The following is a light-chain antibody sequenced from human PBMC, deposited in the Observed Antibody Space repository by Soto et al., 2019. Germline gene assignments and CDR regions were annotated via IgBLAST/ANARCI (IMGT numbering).Light chain of an antibody. CDR2: AAS. Sequence: DIQMTQSPSSLSASVGDRVTITCRASQSISSYLNWYQQKPGKAPELLIYAASSLQSGVPSRFSGSGSGTDFTLTISSLQPEDFATYSCQHSTTWTFGQGTKV. V-gene: IGKV1-39*01. J-gene: IGKJ1*01. CDR3: QHSTTWT. CDR1: QSISSY.